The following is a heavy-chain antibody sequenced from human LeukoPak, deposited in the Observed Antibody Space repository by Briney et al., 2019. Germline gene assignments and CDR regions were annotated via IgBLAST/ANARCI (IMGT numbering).Heavy chain of an antibody. CDR1: GGTFSSYA. V-gene: IGHV1-69*13. CDR3: ARDRVTMVRGLEGLDYYYYMDV. CDR2: IIPIFGTA. J-gene: IGHJ6*03. Sequence: SVKVSCRASGGTFSSYAISWVRQAPGQGLEWMGGIIPIFGTANYAQKFQGRVTITADESTSTAYMELSSLRSEDTAVYYCARDRVTMVRGLEGLDYYYYMDVWGKGTTVTVSS. D-gene: IGHD3-10*01.